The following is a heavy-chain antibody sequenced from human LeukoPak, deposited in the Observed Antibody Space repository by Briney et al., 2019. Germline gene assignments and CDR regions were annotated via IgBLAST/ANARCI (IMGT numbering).Heavy chain of an antibody. V-gene: IGHV1-46*01. D-gene: IGHD3-9*01. CDR2: INPSGGST. J-gene: IGHJ4*02. Sequence: ASVKVSCKASGYTFTSYYMHWVRQAPGQGLEWMGIINPSGGSTSYAQKFQGRVTMTRDMSTSTVYMELRSLRSDDTAVYYCARALAQGGSFDLYYFDSWGQGSLVTVSS. CDR1: GYTFTSYY. CDR3: ARALAQGGSFDLYYFDS.